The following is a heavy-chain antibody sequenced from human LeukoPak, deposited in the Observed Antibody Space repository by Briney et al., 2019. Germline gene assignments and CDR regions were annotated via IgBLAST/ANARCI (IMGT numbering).Heavy chain of an antibody. D-gene: IGHD2-21*02. J-gene: IGHJ4*02. CDR1: GGSISSSNW. V-gene: IGHV4-4*02. CDR3: ARDSSWHCGGDCYRPYYFDY. CDR2: IYHSGST. Sequence: PSETLSLTCAVSGGSISSSNWWSWVRQPPGKGLEWIGEIYHSGSTNYNPSLKSRVTISVDKSKNQFSLKLSSVTAADTAVYYCARDSSWHCGGDCYRPYYFDYWGQGTLVTVSS.